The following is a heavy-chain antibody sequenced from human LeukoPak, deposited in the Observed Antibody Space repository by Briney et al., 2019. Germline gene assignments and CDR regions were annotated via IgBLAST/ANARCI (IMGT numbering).Heavy chain of an antibody. D-gene: IGHD1-26*01. J-gene: IGHJ4*02. Sequence: SETLSLTCTVSGGSISSYYWSWIRQPPGKGLEWIGYIYYSGSTNYNPSLKSRVTISVDTSKNQFSLKQSSVTAADTAVYYCARDFFSGSTALGYWGQGTLVTVSS. CDR1: GGSISSYY. V-gene: IGHV4-59*01. CDR2: IYYSGST. CDR3: ARDFFSGSTALGY.